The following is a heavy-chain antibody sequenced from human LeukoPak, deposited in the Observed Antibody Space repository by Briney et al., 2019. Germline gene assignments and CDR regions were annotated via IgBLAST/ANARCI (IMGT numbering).Heavy chain of an antibody. CDR2: INPNSGGT. Sequence: VASVKVSCKASGYTFTGYYMHWVRQAPGQGLGWMGWINPNSGGTNYAQKFQGRVTMTRDTSISTAYMELSRLRSDDTAVYCCAREDSIRRNGYPLGYWGQGTLVTVSS. V-gene: IGHV1-2*02. D-gene: IGHD2-21*01. J-gene: IGHJ4*02. CDR1: GYTFTGYY. CDR3: AREDSIRRNGYPLGY.